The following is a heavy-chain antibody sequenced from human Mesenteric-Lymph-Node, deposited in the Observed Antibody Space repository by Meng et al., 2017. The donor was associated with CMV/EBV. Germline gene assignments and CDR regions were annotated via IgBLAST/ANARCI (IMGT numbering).Heavy chain of an antibody. CDR1: GYTFTGYY. Sequence: SGYTFTGYYLHWVRQAPGQGLEWMGWINPNSGGTNYAQKFQGRVTMTRDMSINTVYMELTRLRSDDTAVYYCAKDGGSYLDYYFDYWGQGTLVTVSS. J-gene: IGHJ4*02. D-gene: IGHD1-26*01. CDR3: AKDGGSYLDYYFDY. V-gene: IGHV1-2*02. CDR2: INPNSGGT.